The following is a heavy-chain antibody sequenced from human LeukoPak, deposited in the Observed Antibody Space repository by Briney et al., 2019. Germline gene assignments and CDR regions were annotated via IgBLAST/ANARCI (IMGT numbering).Heavy chain of an antibody. CDR2: IYYSGST. Sequence: SETLSLTCTVSGGSISSSSYYWGWIRQPPGKGLEWIGSIYYSGSTYYNPSLKSRVTISVDTSKNQFSLKLSSVTAADTAVYYCAREVELPSYYYCYMDVWGKGTTVTISS. D-gene: IGHD1-7*01. CDR3: AREVELPSYYYCYMDV. V-gene: IGHV4-39*07. CDR1: GGSISSSSYY. J-gene: IGHJ6*03.